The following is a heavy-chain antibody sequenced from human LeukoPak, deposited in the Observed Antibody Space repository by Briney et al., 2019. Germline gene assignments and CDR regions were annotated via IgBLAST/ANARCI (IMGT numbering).Heavy chain of an antibody. CDR1: GFTFSSYA. CDR2: ISGSGGST. CDR3: ARDSGYDTLPFDAFDI. D-gene: IGHD5-12*01. Sequence: GGSLRLSCAASGFTFSSYAMSWVRQAPGKGLEWVSAISGSGGSTYYADSVKGRFTISRDNSKNTLYLQMNSLRAEDTAVYYCARDSGYDTLPFDAFDIWGQGTMVTVSS. J-gene: IGHJ3*02. V-gene: IGHV3-23*01.